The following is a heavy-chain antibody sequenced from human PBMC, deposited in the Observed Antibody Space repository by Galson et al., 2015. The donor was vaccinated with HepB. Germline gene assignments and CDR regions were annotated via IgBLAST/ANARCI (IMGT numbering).Heavy chain of an antibody. CDR3: ARGLVVPAATFHYYYGMNV. J-gene: IGHJ6*02. CDR2: IYYSGST. D-gene: IGHD2-2*01. V-gene: IGHV4-39*07. Sequence: ETLSLTCTVSGGSISSSSYYWGWIRQPPGKGLEWIGSIYYSGSTYYNPSLKSRVTISVDTSKNQFSLKLSSVTSADTAVYYCARGLVVPAATFHYYYGMNVWGQGTTVTVSS. CDR1: GGSISSSSYY.